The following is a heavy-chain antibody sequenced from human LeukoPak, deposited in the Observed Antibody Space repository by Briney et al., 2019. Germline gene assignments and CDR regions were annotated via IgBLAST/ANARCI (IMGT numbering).Heavy chain of an antibody. Sequence: PGGSLRLSCAASEFTVSSNYMSWVRQAPGKGLEWVSVIYSGGSTYYADSVKGRFTISRDNSKNTLYLQMNSLTAEDTAVYYCARVGVVPAAIPDGFDIWGQGTMVTVSS. CDR2: IYSGGST. V-gene: IGHV3-53*01. CDR3: ARVGVVPAAIPDGFDI. CDR1: EFTVSSNY. J-gene: IGHJ3*02. D-gene: IGHD2-2*01.